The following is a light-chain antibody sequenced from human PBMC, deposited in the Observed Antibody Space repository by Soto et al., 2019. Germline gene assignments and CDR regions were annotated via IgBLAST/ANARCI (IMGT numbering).Light chain of an antibody. V-gene: IGLV2-11*01. Sequence: QSALAQPRSVSGSPGQSVTLSCTGTSSDVCGYDFVSWYQQYPGKAPKLIIFDVTERTSGVPDRFSGSKSGNSASLTISGLQAEDEADYYCSSYAGSYILGVFGGGTKLTVL. J-gene: IGLJ3*02. CDR1: SSDVCGYDF. CDR2: DVT. CDR3: SSYAGSYILGV.